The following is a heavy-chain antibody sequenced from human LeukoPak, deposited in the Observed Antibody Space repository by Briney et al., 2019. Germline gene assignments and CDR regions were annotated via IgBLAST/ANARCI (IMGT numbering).Heavy chain of an antibody. D-gene: IGHD2-8*01. J-gene: IGHJ6*02. CDR2: INPSGGST. CDR3: AREDVVLVDAVRYYYYGMDA. CDR1: GYNFISYY. V-gene: IGHV1-46*01. Sequence: ASVKVSCKASGYNFISYYMHWVRQAPGQGLEWMGIINPSGGSTSYAQKFQDRVTMTRDTSTSTVYMELSSLKSEDTAVYYCAREDVVLVDAVRYYYYGMDAWGQGTTVTVSS.